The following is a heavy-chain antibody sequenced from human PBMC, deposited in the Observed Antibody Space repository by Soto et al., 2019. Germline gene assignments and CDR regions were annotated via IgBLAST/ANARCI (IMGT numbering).Heavy chain of an antibody. CDR1: GYTFTSYY. Sequence: ASVKVSCKASGYTFTSYYMHWVRQAPGQGLEWMGIINPSGGSTSYAQKFQGRVTMTRDTSTSTVYMELSSLRSEDTAVYYCARALCGGDCYAWVYYYYYMDVWGKGTTVTVSS. D-gene: IGHD2-21*01. J-gene: IGHJ6*03. CDR3: ARALCGGDCYAWVYYYYYMDV. V-gene: IGHV1-46*03. CDR2: INPSGGST.